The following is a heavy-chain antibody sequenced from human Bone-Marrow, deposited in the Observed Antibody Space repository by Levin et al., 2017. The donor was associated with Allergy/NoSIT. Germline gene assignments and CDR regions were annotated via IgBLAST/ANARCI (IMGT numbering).Heavy chain of an antibody. D-gene: IGHD1-26*01. V-gene: IGHV3-7*01. CDR3: ARAFSGSYYD. Sequence: GESLRLTCSASGFSFSSYWMSWLRQAPGKGLEWVANIKEDGSGAYYVDSVKGRFTISRDDAKNSVHLQMNSLRADDTDVYYCARAFSGSYYDWGQGTLVTVSS. CDR2: IKEDGSGA. J-gene: IGHJ4*02. CDR1: GFSFSSYW.